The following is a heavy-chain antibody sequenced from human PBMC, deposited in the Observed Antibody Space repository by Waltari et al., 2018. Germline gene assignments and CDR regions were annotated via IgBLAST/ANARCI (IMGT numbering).Heavy chain of an antibody. CDR3: AAPVAGTSMDFQH. CDR2: IIPIFGTA. V-gene: IGHV1-69*05. D-gene: IGHD6-19*01. CDR1: AGTFRSYA. J-gene: IGHJ1*01. Sequence: QVQLVQSGAEVKKPGSSVQVPCKASAGTFRSYAISWVRQAPGQGLEWMGGIIPIFGTANYAQKFQGRVTITTDESTSTAYMELSSLRSEDTAVYYCAAPVAGTSMDFQHWGQGTLVTVSS.